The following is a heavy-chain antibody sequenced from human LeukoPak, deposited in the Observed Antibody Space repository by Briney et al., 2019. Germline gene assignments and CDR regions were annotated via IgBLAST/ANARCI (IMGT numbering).Heavy chain of an antibody. CDR2: IYDSGST. Sequence: KPSETLSLTCTVSGGSIRSSYYYWGWIRQPPGKGLEWIGSIYDSGSTYYNPSLKSRVTISVDTSKNQFSLKLSSVTAADTAVYYCARGSALHPACGGDCYPLDYWGQGTLVTVSS. D-gene: IGHD2-21*02. CDR3: ARGSALHPACGGDCYPLDY. V-gene: IGHV4-39*07. CDR1: GGSIRSSYYY. J-gene: IGHJ4*02.